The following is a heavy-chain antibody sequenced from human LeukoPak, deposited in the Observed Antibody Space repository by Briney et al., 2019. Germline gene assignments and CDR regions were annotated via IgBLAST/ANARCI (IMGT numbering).Heavy chain of an antibody. J-gene: IGHJ4*02. V-gene: IGHV3-23*01. CDR2: VSGSGGST. Sequence: GGSLRLSCAASGFTFGTSAMSWVRQAPGKGLEWVASVSGSGGSTYYADSVKGRFTISRDNSKNTLYLQMNSLRAEDTAAYYCAKDLNRPDWGQGTLVTVSS. CDR1: GFTFGTSA. CDR3: AKDLNRPD.